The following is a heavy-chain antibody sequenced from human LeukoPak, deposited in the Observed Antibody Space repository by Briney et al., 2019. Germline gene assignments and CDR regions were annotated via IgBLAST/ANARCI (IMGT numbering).Heavy chain of an antibody. CDR2: ISSSSNYM. D-gene: IGHD6-13*01. CDR1: GFTFSRNA. J-gene: IGHJ4*02. V-gene: IGHV3-21*01. CDR3: ARPLDSSNNYFDY. Sequence: GGSLRLSCAASGFTFSRNAMNWVRQAPGKGLEWVSFISSSSNYMSYADSAKGRFTISRDNAKNSLYLQMNSLRAEDTAVYYCARPLDSSNNYFDYWGQGTLVTVSA.